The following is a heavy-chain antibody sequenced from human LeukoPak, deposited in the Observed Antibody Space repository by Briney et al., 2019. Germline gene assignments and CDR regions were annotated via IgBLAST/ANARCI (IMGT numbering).Heavy chain of an antibody. J-gene: IGHJ4*02. D-gene: IGHD4-17*01. CDR2: INGSGGST. CDR1: GFTFSSYA. V-gene: IGHV3-23*01. Sequence: GGSLRLSCAASGFTFSSYAMSWVRQAPGKGLEWVSSINGSGGSTYYADSVTGRFTISRDNSKNTLYLQMNSPRAEDTAEYYCAKQSRHGVSFDYWGQGTLVTVSS. CDR3: AKQSRHGVSFDY.